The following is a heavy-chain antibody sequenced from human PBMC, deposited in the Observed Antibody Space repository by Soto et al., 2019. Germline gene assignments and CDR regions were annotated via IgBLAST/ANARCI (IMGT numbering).Heavy chain of an antibody. CDR2: IKQDGSEK. D-gene: IGHD5-12*01. CDR1: GFTFSSYL. J-gene: IGHJ4*02. CDR3: ARRRGYSGYGLYYFDY. Sequence: PGESLKISCAASGFTFSSYLMSWVLQAPGKGLEWVANIKQDGSEKYYVDSVKGRFTISRDNAKNSLYLQMNSLRAEDTAVYYCARRRGYSGYGLYYFDYWGQGTLVTVSS. V-gene: IGHV3-7*01.